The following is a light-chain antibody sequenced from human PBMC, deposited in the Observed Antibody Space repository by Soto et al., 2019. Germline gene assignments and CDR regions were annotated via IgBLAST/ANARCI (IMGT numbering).Light chain of an antibody. CDR1: QSISSW. CDR3: QQYNSPTST. V-gene: IGKV1-5*01. CDR2: DAS. Sequence: DIQMTQSPSTLSASVGDRVTITCRASQSISSWLAWYQQKPGEAPKLLIYDASSLESGVPSRFSGSGSGTEFTLTISSLQPDDFATYYCQQYNSPTSTFGQGTKVEIK. J-gene: IGKJ1*01.